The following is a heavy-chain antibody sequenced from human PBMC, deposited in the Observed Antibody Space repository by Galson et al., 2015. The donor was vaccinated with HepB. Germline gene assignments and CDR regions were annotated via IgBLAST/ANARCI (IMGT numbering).Heavy chain of an antibody. Sequence: QSGAEVKKPGESLKISCKASGYTFTSSGISWVRQAPGQGLEWMGWISTYNGDPNYAQKVQGRVTMTTDTSASTAYMELRSLRSDDTAVYYCARQGTTVTPVYYGMDVWGQGTTVTVSS. J-gene: IGHJ6*02. CDR3: ARQGTTVTPVYYGMDV. CDR1: GYTFTSSG. D-gene: IGHD4-17*01. CDR2: ISTYNGDP. V-gene: IGHV1-18*04.